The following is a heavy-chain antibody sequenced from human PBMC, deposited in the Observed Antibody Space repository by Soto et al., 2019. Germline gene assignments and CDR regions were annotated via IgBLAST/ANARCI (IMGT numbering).Heavy chain of an antibody. D-gene: IGHD3-3*01. J-gene: IGHJ3*02. V-gene: IGHV1-2*02. CDR3: ARGGGVGVAGSAAFDM. CDR1: GYPVTAYY. CDR2: INPATGAA. Sequence: QLHLVQSGAVVKKPGASVTVSCSASGYPVTAYYMHWVRQAPGRGLEWMGGINPATGAAKYTQTFQGRVTFTRDTSTSTVFMELSVLTSEDTAVFYCARGGGVGVAGSAAFDMWGQGTLVTVSS.